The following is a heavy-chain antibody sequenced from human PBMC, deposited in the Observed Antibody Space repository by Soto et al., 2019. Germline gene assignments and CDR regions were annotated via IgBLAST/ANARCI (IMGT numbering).Heavy chain of an antibody. CDR3: AGAFDF. Sequence: GGSLRLSCAASGFTFSSYGMHWVRQAPGKGLEWVAVIWCDGSNTYYADSVKGRFTISRDTSKNTLYLQMDSLGAEDTAVYYCAGAFDFWGQGTMVTVSS. V-gene: IGHV3-33*01. J-gene: IGHJ3*01. CDR1: GFTFSSYG. CDR2: IWCDGSNT.